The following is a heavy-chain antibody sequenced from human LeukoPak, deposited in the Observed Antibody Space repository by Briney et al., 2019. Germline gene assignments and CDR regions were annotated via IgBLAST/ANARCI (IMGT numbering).Heavy chain of an antibody. J-gene: IGHJ3*02. Sequence: AGGSLRLSCAASGFTFSSYSMNWVRQAPGKGLEWVAVISYDGSNKYYADSVKGRFTISRDNSKNTLYLQMNSLRAEDTAVYYCAREAGTTSAFDIWGQGTMVTVSS. V-gene: IGHV3-30*03. CDR1: GFTFSSYS. D-gene: IGHD1-1*01. CDR3: AREAGTTSAFDI. CDR2: ISYDGSNK.